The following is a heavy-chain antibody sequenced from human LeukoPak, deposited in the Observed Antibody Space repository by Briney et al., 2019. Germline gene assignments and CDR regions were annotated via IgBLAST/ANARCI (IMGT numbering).Heavy chain of an antibody. J-gene: IGHJ4*02. D-gene: IGHD3-22*01. CDR1: GFTFSSYG. CDR3: ARVSVVITTYLDY. Sequence: GGSLRLSCAASGFTFSSYGMHWVRQAPGKGLEWVAVIWYDGSNKYYADSVKGRFTISRDNAKNSLYLQMNSLRAEDTAVYYCARVSVVITTYLDYWGQGTLVTVSS. V-gene: IGHV3-33*01. CDR2: IWYDGSNK.